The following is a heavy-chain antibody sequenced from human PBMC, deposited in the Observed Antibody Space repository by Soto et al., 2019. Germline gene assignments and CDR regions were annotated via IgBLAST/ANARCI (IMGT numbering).Heavy chain of an antibody. Sequence: GGSLRLSCTASGFTFTTFWMTWVRQAPGNRLEWVANMNADGSARGYVDSVKGRFTISRDNAKNSLYLQMNSLRVEDTAVYYCVRDPRFGALDVWGPGTMVTVSS. CDR3: VRDPRFGALDV. D-gene: IGHD3-3*01. J-gene: IGHJ3*01. CDR1: GFTFTTFW. CDR2: MNADGSAR. V-gene: IGHV3-7*01.